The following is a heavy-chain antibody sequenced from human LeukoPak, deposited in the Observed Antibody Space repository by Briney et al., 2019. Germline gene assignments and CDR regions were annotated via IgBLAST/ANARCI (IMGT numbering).Heavy chain of an antibody. CDR3: ARDTTNYETDY. J-gene: IGHJ4*02. V-gene: IGHV1-2*02. CDR2: INPNSGGT. Sequence: GASVKVSCTASGYTFTGYYMHWVRQAPGQGLEWMGWINPNSGGTNYAQKFQGRVTMTRDTSISTAYMELSRLGSDDTAVYYCARDTTNYETDYWGQGTLVTVSS. D-gene: IGHD1-7*01. CDR1: GYTFTGYY.